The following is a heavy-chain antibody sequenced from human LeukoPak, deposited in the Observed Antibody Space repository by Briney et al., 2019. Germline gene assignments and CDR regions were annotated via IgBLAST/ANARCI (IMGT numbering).Heavy chain of an antibody. CDR1: GYTFTSYA. CDR3: ARANIVVVPAAITRDAFDI. V-gene: IGHV7-4-1*02. J-gene: IGHJ3*02. CDR2: INTNTGNP. D-gene: IGHD2-2*01. Sequence: GASVKVSCKASGYTFTSYAMHWVRQAPGQRLEWMGWINTNTGNPTYAQGFTGRFVFSLDTSVSTAYLQISSLKAEDTAVYYCARANIVVVPAAITRDAFDIWGQGTMVTVSS.